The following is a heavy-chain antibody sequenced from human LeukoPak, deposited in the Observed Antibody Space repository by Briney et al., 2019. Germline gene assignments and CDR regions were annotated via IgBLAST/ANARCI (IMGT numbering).Heavy chain of an antibody. CDR2: IYYSGST. D-gene: IGHD2-15*01. Sequence: PSETLSLTCTVSGGSISSYYWSWIRQPPGKGLEWIGYIYYSGSTNYNPSLKSRVTISVDSSKNQFPLELSSVTAADTAVYYCARDSVAVAGDRAFDIWGHGTMVTVSS. CDR3: ARDSVAVAGDRAFDI. CDR1: GGSISSYY. J-gene: IGHJ3*02. V-gene: IGHV4-59*01.